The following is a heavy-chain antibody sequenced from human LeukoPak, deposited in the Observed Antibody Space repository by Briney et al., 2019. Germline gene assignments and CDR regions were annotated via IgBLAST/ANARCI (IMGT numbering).Heavy chain of an antibody. CDR1: GGSISSYY. CDR2: IYYSGST. Sequence: SETLSLTCTVSGGSISSYYWSWIRQPPGKGLEWIGYIYYSGSTNYNPSLKSRVTISVDTSKNQFSLKLSSVTAADTAVYYCARVSGYDWESFYDYWGQGALVTVSS. D-gene: IGHD5-12*01. CDR3: ARVSGYDWESFYDY. V-gene: IGHV4-59*01. J-gene: IGHJ4*02.